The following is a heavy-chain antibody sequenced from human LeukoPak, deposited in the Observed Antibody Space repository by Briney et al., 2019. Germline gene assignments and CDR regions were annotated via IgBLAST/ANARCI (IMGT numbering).Heavy chain of an antibody. CDR2: IYYSGAK. CDR3: AKGILDDYGDYEET. CDR1: GDSLSSGDCY. Sequence: PSQTLSLTCTVSGDSLSSGDCYWSWIREHPGKGLEWIGYIYYSGAKFYNPSLKSRVTMSADMSKNHFSLKLTSVTAADTAMYYCAKGILDDYGDYEETWGQGILVTVSS. V-gene: IGHV4-31*03. D-gene: IGHD4-17*01. J-gene: IGHJ5*02.